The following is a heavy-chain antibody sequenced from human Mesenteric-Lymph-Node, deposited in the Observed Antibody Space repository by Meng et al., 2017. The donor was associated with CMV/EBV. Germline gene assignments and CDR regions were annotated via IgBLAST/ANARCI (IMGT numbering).Heavy chain of an antibody. CDR2: IKQDGSEK. Sequence: GGSLRLSCVASGFTFSSYEMNWVRQALGKGLEWVANIKQDGSEKYYVDSVKGRFTISRDNAKNSLYLQMNSLRAEDTAVYYCARGYGSGSLFFDYWGQGTLVTVSS. CDR3: ARGYGSGSLFFDY. J-gene: IGHJ4*02. V-gene: IGHV3-7*04. D-gene: IGHD3-10*01. CDR1: GFTFSSYE.